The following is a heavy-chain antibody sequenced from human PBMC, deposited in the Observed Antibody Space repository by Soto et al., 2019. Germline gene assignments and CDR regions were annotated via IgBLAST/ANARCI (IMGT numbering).Heavy chain of an antibody. D-gene: IGHD5-12*01. CDR3: ARTAVATILNYFDY. V-gene: IGHV1-18*01. Sequence: GASVKISCKASGYTFTSNGISWVRQAPGQGLEWMGWINTYNGKTNYAQKIQGRVTMTTDTSTSTAYMEVRSLTSDDTAVYYCARTAVATILNYFDYWGQGTLVTVSS. CDR2: INTYNGKT. J-gene: IGHJ4*02. CDR1: GYTFTSNG.